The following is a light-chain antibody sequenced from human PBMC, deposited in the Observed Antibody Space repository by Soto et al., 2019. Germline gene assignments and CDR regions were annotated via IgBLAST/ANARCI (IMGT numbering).Light chain of an antibody. V-gene: IGLV4-69*01. CDR1: SGHTNYA. CDR3: QTWGTGIVI. Sequence: QPVLTQSPSASASLGASVNQPCTRSSGHTNYAIAWHKQQPEKGPRYLMKLNRDGSHSKGGGILNRLSGSSSGAERYLTISSLQSEDEADYYCQTWGTGIVIFGGGTKVTVL. CDR2: LNRDGSH. J-gene: IGLJ2*01.